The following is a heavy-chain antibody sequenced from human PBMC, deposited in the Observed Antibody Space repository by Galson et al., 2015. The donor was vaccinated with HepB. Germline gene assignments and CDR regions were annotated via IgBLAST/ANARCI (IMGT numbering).Heavy chain of an antibody. CDR3: ARRPRITIFGVVMGYYMDV. Sequence: SLRLSCAASGFTFSSYWMSWVRQAPGKGLEWVANIKQDGSEKYYVDSVKGRFTISRDNAKNSLYLQMNSLRAEVTAVYYCARRPRITIFGVVMGYYMDVWGKGTTVTVSS. J-gene: IGHJ6*03. V-gene: IGHV3-7*01. CDR1: GFTFSSYW. CDR2: IKQDGSEK. D-gene: IGHD3-3*01.